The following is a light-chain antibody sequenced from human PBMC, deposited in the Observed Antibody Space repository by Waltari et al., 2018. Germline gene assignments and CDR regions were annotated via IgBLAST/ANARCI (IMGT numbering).Light chain of an antibody. Sequence: QSALTQPASVSGSPGQSITISCAGATSDVVTYSLVSWYQQHPGNPPKLMIHEGTQRPSGISKRVSGSNSDNTASLTISGLQFEDEAYYYCCSYAGSSPLFGGGTRVTVL. V-gene: IGLV2-23*01. CDR2: EGT. J-gene: IGLJ3*02. CDR3: CSYAGSSPL. CDR1: TSDVVTYSL.